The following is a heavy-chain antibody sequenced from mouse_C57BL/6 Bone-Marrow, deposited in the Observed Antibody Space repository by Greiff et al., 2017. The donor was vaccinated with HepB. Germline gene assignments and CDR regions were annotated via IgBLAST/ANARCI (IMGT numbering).Heavy chain of an antibody. CDR3: TDYYGHFDY. D-gene: IGHD1-1*01. V-gene: IGHV1-15*01. CDR2: IDPETGGT. Sequence: QVQLKESGAELVRPGASVTLSCKASGYTFTDYEMHWVKQTPVHGLEWIGAIDPETGGTAYNQKFKGKAILTADKSSSTAYMELRSLTSEDSAVYYCTDYYGHFDYWGQGTTLTVSS. CDR1: GYTFTDYE. J-gene: IGHJ2*01.